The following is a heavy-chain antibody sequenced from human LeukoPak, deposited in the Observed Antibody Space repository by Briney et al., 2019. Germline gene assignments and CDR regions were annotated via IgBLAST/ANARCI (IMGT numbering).Heavy chain of an antibody. J-gene: IGHJ5*02. D-gene: IGHD1-7*01. CDR3: ATELELRRRRPGLATNWFDP. CDR2: IYYSGST. Sequence: PSETLSLTCTVSGDPVSSSKYYWACMRQPPGKGLEWIGNIYYSGSTYYNPSLKSRLNISVDTSKSQFSLNLTSVTAADTAVYYCATELELRRRRPGLATNWFDPWGQGTLVTVSS. CDR1: GDPVSSSKYY. V-gene: IGHV4-39*01.